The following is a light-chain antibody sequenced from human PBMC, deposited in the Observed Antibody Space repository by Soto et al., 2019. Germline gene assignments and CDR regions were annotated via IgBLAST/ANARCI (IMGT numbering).Light chain of an antibody. CDR3: RSYAGSSSYV. V-gene: IGLV2-11*01. CDR1: SSDIGGYNY. Sequence: QSVLTQPRSVSGSPGQSVTISCTGTSSDIGGYNYVSWYQQHPGKAPKLMIYTVTKRPSGVPDRFSGSKSDNTASLTISGLQADDEADYDCRSYAGSSSYVFGAGAKATVL. CDR2: TVT. J-gene: IGLJ1*01.